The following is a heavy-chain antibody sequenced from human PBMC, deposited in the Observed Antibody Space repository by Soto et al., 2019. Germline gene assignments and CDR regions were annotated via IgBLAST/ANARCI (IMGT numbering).Heavy chain of an antibody. J-gene: IGHJ4*02. CDR3: ARGDYGPYSFDY. D-gene: IGHD4-17*01. CDR1: GGSISSGGYS. V-gene: IGHV4-30-2*01. CDR2: IYHSGNT. Sequence: QLQLQESGSGLVKPSQTLSLTCAVSGGSISSGGYSWSWIRQPPGKVLEWIGYIYHSGNTYYNPSITSRVTLYVARSKDQFSLNLPSAAAADTALYYCARGDYGPYSFDYWGQGTLVTVSS.